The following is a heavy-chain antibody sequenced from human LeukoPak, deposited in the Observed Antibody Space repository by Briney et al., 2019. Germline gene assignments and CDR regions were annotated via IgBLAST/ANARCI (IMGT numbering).Heavy chain of an antibody. CDR1: GGSFSGYY. V-gene: IGHV4-34*01. CDR3: ARLGIQLWSNRFDP. Sequence: SETLSLTCAVYGGSFSGYYWSWIRQPPGKGLEWIGGIYYSGSTYYNPSLKSRVTISVDPSKNQFSLKLSSVTAADTAVYFCARLGIQLWSNRFDPWGQGTLVTVSS. D-gene: IGHD5-18*01. CDR2: IYYSGST. J-gene: IGHJ5*02.